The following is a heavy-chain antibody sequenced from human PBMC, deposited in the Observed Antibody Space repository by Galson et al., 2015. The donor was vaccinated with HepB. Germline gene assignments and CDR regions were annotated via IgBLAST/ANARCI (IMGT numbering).Heavy chain of an antibody. J-gene: IGHJ5*02. D-gene: IGHD2-2*01. CDR2: IIPIFGIA. CDR1: GGTFSSYA. CDR3: ARDCSSTSQSNWFDP. V-gene: IGHV1-69*13. Sequence: SVKVSCKASGGTFSSYAISWVRQAPGQGLEWMGGIIPIFGIANYAQKSQGRVTITADESTSTAYMELSSLRSEDTAVYYCARDCSSTSQSNWFDPWGQGTLVTVSS.